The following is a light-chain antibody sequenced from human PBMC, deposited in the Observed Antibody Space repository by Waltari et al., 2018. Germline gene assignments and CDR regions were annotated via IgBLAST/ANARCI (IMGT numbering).Light chain of an antibody. CDR1: QGLSYSSVNKNC. CDR2: WAS. CDR3: QQYCSSPRT. Sequence: DIVLTQSPDSLAVSLGERATINCKSSQGLSYSSVNKNCLAWYQQKAGQPPKLLIYWASTQEPGVPDQVSCSGSGTDFTLPISSLQAEDVAVYYCQQYCSSPRTFGRGTKVEIK. V-gene: IGKV4-1*01. J-gene: IGKJ4*01.